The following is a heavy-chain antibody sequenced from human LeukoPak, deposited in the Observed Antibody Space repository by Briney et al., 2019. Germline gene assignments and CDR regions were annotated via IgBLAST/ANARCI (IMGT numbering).Heavy chain of an antibody. CDR3: AREEVIAAAGPTLDY. CDR1: GYTFTDYY. V-gene: IGHV1-2*06. D-gene: IGHD6-13*01. CDR2: INPNSGGT. Sequence: ASVKVSCKASGYTFTDYYMHWVRQAPGQGLEWMGRINPNSGGTNYAQKFQGRVTMTRDTSISTAYMELSRLRSDDTAVFHCAREEVIAAAGPTLDYWGQGALVTVSS. J-gene: IGHJ4*02.